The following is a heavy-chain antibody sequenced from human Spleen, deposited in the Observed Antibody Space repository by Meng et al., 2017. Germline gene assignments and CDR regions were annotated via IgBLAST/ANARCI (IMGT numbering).Heavy chain of an antibody. D-gene: IGHD2-15*01. CDR3: ARGRVVVVAAIRPNFDY. V-gene: IGHV4-34*01. J-gene: IGHJ4*02. CDR2: INHSGST. Sequence: SETLSLTCAVYGGSFSGYYWSWIRQPPGKGLEWIGEINHSGSTNYNPSLKSRVTISVDTSKNQSSLKLSSVTAADTAVYYCARGRVVVVAAIRPNFDYWGQGTLVTVSS. CDR1: GGSFSGYY.